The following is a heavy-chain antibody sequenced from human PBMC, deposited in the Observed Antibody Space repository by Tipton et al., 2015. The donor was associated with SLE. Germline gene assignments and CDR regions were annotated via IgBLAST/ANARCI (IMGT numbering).Heavy chain of an antibody. CDR3: ARHVWDWNHFYFDY. CDR1: GFSISSTYY. D-gene: IGHD1-1*01. V-gene: IGHV4-38-2*01. Sequence: TLSLTCAVSGFSISSTYYWGWIRQPPGKGLEWIGSVYHDGRAFYNPSLKSRLTISVDTSKNQFSLKVTSVTAADTAVYYCARHVWDWNHFYFDYWGQGTLVTVSS. J-gene: IGHJ4*02. CDR2: VYHDGRA.